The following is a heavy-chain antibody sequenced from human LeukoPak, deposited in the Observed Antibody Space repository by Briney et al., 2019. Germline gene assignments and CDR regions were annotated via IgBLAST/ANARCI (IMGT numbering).Heavy chain of an antibody. J-gene: IGHJ6*03. D-gene: IGHD3-3*01. CDR3: ARVLDYYYYMDV. CDR1: GFTFDDYA. Sequence: PGRSLGLSCAASGFTFDDYAMHWVRQAPGKGLEWVSGISWNSGSIGYADSVKGRFTISRDNAKNSLYLQMNSLRAEDTALYYCARVLDYYYYMDVWGKGTTVTVSS. CDR2: ISWNSGSI. V-gene: IGHV3-9*01.